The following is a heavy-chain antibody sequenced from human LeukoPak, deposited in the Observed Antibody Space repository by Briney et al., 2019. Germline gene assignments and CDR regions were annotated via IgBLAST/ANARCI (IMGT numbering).Heavy chain of an antibody. CDR1: GGSISSYY. CDR2: IYYSGST. V-gene: IGHV4-59*01. CDR3: ARGYSNGEIDY. J-gene: IGHJ4*02. D-gene: IGHD5-18*01. Sequence: SETLSLTCTVSGGSISSYYWSWIRQPPGKGLEWIGYIYYSGSTNYNPSLKSRVTISVDTSKNQFSLKLSSVTAADTAVYYCARGYSNGEIDYWGQGTLVTVSS.